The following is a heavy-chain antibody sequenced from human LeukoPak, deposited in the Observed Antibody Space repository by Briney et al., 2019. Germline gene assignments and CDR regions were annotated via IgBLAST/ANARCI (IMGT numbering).Heavy chain of an antibody. D-gene: IGHD6-19*01. J-gene: IGHJ4*02. CDR3: ARVDSSGWYWYSFDD. CDR1: GFIFSNYA. CDR2: ISYDGGNR. Sequence: PGGSLRLSCAASGFIFSNYAMHWVRQAPGKGLEWVAIISYDGGNRYYADSVKDRFTIPRDNSKSTLYLQMNSLRAEDTAIYYYARVDSSGWYWYSFDDWGQGTLVTVSS. V-gene: IGHV3-30-3*01.